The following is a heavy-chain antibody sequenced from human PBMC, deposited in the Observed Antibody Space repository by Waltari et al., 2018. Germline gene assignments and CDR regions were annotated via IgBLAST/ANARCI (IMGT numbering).Heavy chain of an antibody. V-gene: IGHV4-38-2*01. CDR1: GYSISSGYY. D-gene: IGHD6-13*01. CDR2: IYHSGST. J-gene: IGHJ4*02. CDR3: ARQIAYSTDY. Sequence: QVQLQESGPGLVKPSETLSLTCAVSGYSISSGYYWGWIRQPPGKGLEWIGSIYHSGSTDYNPSLKSRVTISVDTSKNQFSLKLSSLTAADTAVYYCARQIAYSTDYWGQGTLVTVSS.